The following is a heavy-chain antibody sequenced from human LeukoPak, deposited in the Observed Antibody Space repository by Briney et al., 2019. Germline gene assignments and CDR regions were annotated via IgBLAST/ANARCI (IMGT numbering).Heavy chain of an antibody. CDR1: GGSFSGYY. D-gene: IGHD6-19*01. Sequence: PSETLSLTCAVYGGSFSGYYWSWIRQPPGKGLEWIGEINHSGSTNYNPSLKSRVTISVDTSKNQFSLKLSSVTAADTAVYYCARTAVAGTYNWFDPWGQGTLVTVSS. CDR3: ARTAVAGTYNWFDP. V-gene: IGHV4-34*01. J-gene: IGHJ5*02. CDR2: INHSGST.